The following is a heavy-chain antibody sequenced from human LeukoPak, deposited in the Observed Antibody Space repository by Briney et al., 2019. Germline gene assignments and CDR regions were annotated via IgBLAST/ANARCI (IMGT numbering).Heavy chain of an antibody. CDR1: GYTFTSYG. J-gene: IGHJ5*02. Sequence: ASVKVSCKASGYTFTSYGISWVRQAPGQGLEWMGWISAYNGNTNYAQKLQGRVTMTTDTSTSTAYMELRSLRSDDTAVYYCARDPSRAVAGIMALNWFDPWGQGTLVTVSS. V-gene: IGHV1-18*01. D-gene: IGHD6-13*01. CDR2: ISAYNGNT. CDR3: ARDPSRAVAGIMALNWFDP.